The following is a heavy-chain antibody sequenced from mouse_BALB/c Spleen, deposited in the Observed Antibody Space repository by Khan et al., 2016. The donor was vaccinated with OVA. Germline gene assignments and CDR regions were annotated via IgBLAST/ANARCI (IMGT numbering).Heavy chain of an antibody. D-gene: IGHD2-14*01. CDR3: ASGGAAYYRNDGGAMDY. CDR1: GYTFTNAG. J-gene: IGHJ4*01. V-gene: IGHV9-4*02. CDR2: INTHSGVP. Sequence: QIQLVQSGPELKKPGETVRISCKASGYTFTNAGMQWVQKMPGKGLKWIGWINTHSGVPKYEEDFKGRFAFSLETSASTVYLQITNLKNEDTATYFCASGGAAYYRNDGGAMDYWGQGTSVTVSS.